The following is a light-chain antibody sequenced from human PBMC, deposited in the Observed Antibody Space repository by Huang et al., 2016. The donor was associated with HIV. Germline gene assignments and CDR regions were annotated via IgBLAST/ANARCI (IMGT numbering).Light chain of an antibody. V-gene: IGKV3-15*01. J-gene: IGKJ4*01. CDR1: QSVSSN. Sequence: EIVMTQSPATLSVSPGESATRSCRASQSVSSNLAWYQQKPGQAPSLLIYDASTRATGVPVRFTGSGSGTEFTLTINSLQSEDFAVYYCQQYNNWPPLTFGGGTKVEIK. CDR3: QQYNNWPPLT. CDR2: DAS.